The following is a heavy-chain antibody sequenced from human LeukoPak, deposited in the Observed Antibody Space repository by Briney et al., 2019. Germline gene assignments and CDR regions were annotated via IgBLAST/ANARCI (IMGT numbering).Heavy chain of an antibody. D-gene: IGHD5-18*01. CDR3: AKEGGYSYGHFDY. CDR2: ISWNSGSI. CDR1: GFTVDDYA. J-gene: IGHJ4*02. V-gene: IGHV3-9*01. Sequence: SLRLSCAASGFTVDDYAMHWVRQAPGKGLEWVSGISWNSGSIGYADSVKGRFTISKDNAKNSLYLQMNSLRAEDTALYYCAKEGGYSYGHFDYWGQGTLVTVSS.